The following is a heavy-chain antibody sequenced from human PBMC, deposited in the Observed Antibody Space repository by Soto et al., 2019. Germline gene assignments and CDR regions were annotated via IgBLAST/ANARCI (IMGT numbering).Heavy chain of an antibody. CDR3: AKDRGYYDILTGYLDSPRPAGWFDP. Sequence: GGSLRLSCAASGFTFSSYAMSWVRQAPGKGLEWVSAISGSGGSTYYADSVKGRFTISRDNSKNTLYLKMNSLRAEDTAVYYCAKDRGYYDILTGYLDSPRPAGWFDPWGQGTLVTVSS. CDR1: GFTFSSYA. V-gene: IGHV3-23*01. J-gene: IGHJ5*02. D-gene: IGHD3-9*01. CDR2: ISGSGGST.